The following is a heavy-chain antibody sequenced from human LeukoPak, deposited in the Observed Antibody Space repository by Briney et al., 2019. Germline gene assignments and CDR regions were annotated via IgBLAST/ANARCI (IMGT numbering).Heavy chain of an antibody. D-gene: IGHD3-22*01. CDR3: ARGRDDSSGYYYDPFDY. J-gene: IGHJ4*02. Sequence: GSSVKVSCKASGGTFSIYAISWVRQAPGQGLEWMGGIIPIFGTANYAQKFQGRVTITADESTSTAYMEPSSLRSEDTAVYYCARGRDDSSGYYYDPFDYWGQGTLVTVSS. CDR2: IIPIFGTA. CDR1: GGTFSIYA. V-gene: IGHV1-69*01.